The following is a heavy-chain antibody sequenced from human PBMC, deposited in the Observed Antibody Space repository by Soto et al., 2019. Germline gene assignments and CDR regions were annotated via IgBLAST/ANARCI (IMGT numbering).Heavy chain of an antibody. D-gene: IGHD3-3*01. Sequence: GASVEVSCKASGYTFNSYAMHWVRQAPGQRLEWMGWINAGNGNTKYSQKFQGRVTITRDTSASTAYMELSSLRSEDTAVYYCAREPRITIFGVVTSWFDPWGQGTLVTVSS. CDR2: INAGNGNT. CDR1: GYTFNSYA. CDR3: AREPRITIFGVVTSWFDP. V-gene: IGHV1-3*01. J-gene: IGHJ5*02.